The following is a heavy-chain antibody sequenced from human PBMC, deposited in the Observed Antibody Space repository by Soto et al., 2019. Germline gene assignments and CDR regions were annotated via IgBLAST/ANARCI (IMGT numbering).Heavy chain of an antibody. Sequence: EVQLVESGGGLVQPGGSLRLSCAASGFTLSDHYMDWVRQAPGKGLEWVGRIKNKAGSYSTEYAASVTGRLAISRDDSKNSLYLQINSLKTEATAGYYCAGLTWNCYDRPWGQGTLVIVSS. CDR3: AGLTWNCYDRP. J-gene: IGHJ4*02. CDR2: IKNKAGSYST. V-gene: IGHV3-72*01. D-gene: IGHD3-3*01. CDR1: GFTLSDHY.